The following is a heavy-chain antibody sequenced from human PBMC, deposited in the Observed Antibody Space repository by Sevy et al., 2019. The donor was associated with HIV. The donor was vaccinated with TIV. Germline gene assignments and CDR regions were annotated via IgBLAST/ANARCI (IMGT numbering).Heavy chain of an antibody. CDR1: GGSISSSSYY. Sequence: SETLSLTCTVSGGSISSSSYYWGWIRQPPGEGLEWIGSNYYNGSTYNSPSLKSRVTISVDTSKNQFSLKLSSVTAAVTAVYYCARHTGRWIAAAGTGEYYFDYWGQGTLVTVSS. CDR2: NYYNGST. D-gene: IGHD6-13*01. V-gene: IGHV4-39*01. J-gene: IGHJ4*02. CDR3: ARHTGRWIAAAGTGEYYFDY.